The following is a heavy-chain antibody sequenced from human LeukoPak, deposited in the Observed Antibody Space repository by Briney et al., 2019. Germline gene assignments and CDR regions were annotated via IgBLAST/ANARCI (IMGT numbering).Heavy chain of an antibody. Sequence: GASVKVSCKASGYTFTGYYMHWVRQAPGQGLEWMGWINPNSGGTNYAQKFQGRVTMTRDMSISTAYMELSRLRSDDTAVYYCARDVGYPLLQKHDDYYYYMDVWGKGTTVTVSS. J-gene: IGHJ6*03. D-gene: IGHD5-12*01. V-gene: IGHV1-2*02. CDR2: INPNSGGT. CDR1: GYTFTGYY. CDR3: ARDVGYPLLQKHDDYYYYMDV.